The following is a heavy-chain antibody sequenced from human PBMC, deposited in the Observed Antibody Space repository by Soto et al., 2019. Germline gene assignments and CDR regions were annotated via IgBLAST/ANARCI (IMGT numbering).Heavy chain of an antibody. D-gene: IGHD1-26*01. CDR3: ASPGRELLRRVFDY. CDR2: ISSSGSTI. J-gene: IGHJ4*02. V-gene: IGHV3-48*03. Sequence: GGSLRLSCAASGFTFSSYEMNWVRQAPGKGLEWVSYISSSGSTIYYADSVKGRFTISRDNAKNSLYLQMNSLRAEDTAVYYWASPGRELLRRVFDYWGQGTLVTVSS. CDR1: GFTFSSYE.